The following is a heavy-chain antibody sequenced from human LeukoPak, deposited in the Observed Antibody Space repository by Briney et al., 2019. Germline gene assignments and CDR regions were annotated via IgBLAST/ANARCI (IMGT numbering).Heavy chain of an antibody. CDR2: INAGNGNT. V-gene: IGHV1-3*01. CDR3: ALELLGYCSSTSCGEFDY. D-gene: IGHD2-2*01. CDR1: GYTFTSYA. Sequence: GASVKVSCTASGYTFTSYAMHWVRQAPGQRLEWMGWINAGNGNTKYSQMFQGRVTITRDTSASTAYMELSSLRSEDTAVYYCALELLGYCSSTSCGEFDYWGQGTLVTVSS. J-gene: IGHJ4*02.